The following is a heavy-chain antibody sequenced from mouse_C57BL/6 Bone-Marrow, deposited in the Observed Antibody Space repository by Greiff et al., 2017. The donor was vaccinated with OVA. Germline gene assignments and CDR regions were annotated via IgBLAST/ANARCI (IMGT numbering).Heavy chain of an antibody. D-gene: IGHD2-3*01. CDR3: AREDDYRYFDV. CDR1: GYTFTSYW. J-gene: IGHJ1*03. Sequence: VQLQQPGAELVMPGASVKLSCKASGYTFTSYWMHWVKQRPGQGLEWIGEIDPSDSYTNYNQKFKGKSTLTVDKSSSTAYMQLSSLTSEDSAVYYCAREDDYRYFDVWGTGTTVTVSS. CDR2: IDPSDSYT. V-gene: IGHV1-69*01.